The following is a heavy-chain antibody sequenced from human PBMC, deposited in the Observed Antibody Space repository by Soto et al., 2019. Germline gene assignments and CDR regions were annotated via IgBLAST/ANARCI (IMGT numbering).Heavy chain of an antibody. CDR3: ARDGRSGYDVDC. CDR2: ITSSTTTI. CDR1: GFIFTDYS. J-gene: IGHJ4*02. Sequence: PGGSLRLSCAASGFIFTDYSMNWVRQAPGKGLEWLSYITSSTTTIHYAESVKGRFTISRDNAKNSVYLQMNSLRAEDTAVYYCARDGRSGYDVDCWGQGTLVTVSS. D-gene: IGHD6-25*01. V-gene: IGHV3-48*04.